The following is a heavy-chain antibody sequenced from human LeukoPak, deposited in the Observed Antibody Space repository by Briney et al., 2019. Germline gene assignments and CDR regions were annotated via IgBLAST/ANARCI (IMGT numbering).Heavy chain of an antibody. V-gene: IGHV1-2*02. D-gene: IGHD3-10*01. CDR3: ARTHVSTYYYGSGVRQFDP. Sequence: GASVKVSCKASGYTFTGYYMHWVRQAPGQGLEWMGWINPNSGGTNYAQKFQGRVTMTRDTSISTAYMELSRLRSDDTAVYYCARTHVSTYYYGSGVRQFDPWGQGTLVTVSS. J-gene: IGHJ5*02. CDR2: INPNSGGT. CDR1: GYTFTGYY.